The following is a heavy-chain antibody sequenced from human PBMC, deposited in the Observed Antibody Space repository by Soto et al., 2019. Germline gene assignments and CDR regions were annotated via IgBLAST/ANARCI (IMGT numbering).Heavy chain of an antibody. CDR1: GGSISSYY. CDR3: AREHAYGDYDY. J-gene: IGHJ4*02. V-gene: IGHV4-59*12. Sequence: SETLSLTCTVSGGSISSYYWSWIRQPPGKGLEWIGYIYYSGSTNYNPSLKSRVTISVDRSKNQFSLKLSSVTAADTAVYYCAREHAYGDYDYWGQGTLVTVSS. CDR2: IYYSGST. D-gene: IGHD3-16*01.